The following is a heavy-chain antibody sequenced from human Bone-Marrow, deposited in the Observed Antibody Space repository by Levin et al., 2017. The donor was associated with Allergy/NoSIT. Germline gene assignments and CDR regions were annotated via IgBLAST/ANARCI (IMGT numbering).Heavy chain of an antibody. V-gene: IGHV3-15*01. D-gene: IGHD3-9*01. J-gene: IGHJ4*02. CDR1: GFTFSNAW. Sequence: GESLKISCAASGFTFSNAWMSWVRQAPGKGLEWVGRIKSKTDGGTTDYAAPVKGRFTISRDDSKNTLYLQMNSLKTEDTAVYYCTTAGLRYFDWLLSSFDYWGQGTLVTVSS. CDR3: TTAGLRYFDWLLSSFDY. CDR2: IKSKTDGGTT.